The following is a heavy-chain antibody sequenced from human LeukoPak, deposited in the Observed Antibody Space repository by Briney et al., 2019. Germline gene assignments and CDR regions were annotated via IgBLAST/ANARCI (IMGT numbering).Heavy chain of an antibody. CDR3: AREPAAFRHLDY. Sequence: GGSLRLSCAASGFTFSSYSMNWVRQAPGKGLEWVSSISSSSSYIYYADSVKGRFTISRDNAKNSLYLQMNSLRAEDTAVYYCAREPAAFRHLDYWGQGTLVTVSS. J-gene: IGHJ4*02. CDR1: GFTFSSYS. D-gene: IGHD6-13*01. CDR2: ISSSSSYI. V-gene: IGHV3-21*01.